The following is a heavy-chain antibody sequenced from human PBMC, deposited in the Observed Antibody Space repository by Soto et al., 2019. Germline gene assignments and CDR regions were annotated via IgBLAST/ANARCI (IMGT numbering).Heavy chain of an antibody. CDR1: GYTFTNYG. CDR3: ARDQVVPAATFDY. V-gene: IGHV1-18*04. Sequence: QVQLVQSGAEVKKPGASVKVSCKASGYTFTNYGISWVRQAPGQGLEWMGWISTYNGNTNYAQKLQGRVTMTTDTSTNTAYMDLRSLISDDTAVYYCARDQVVPAATFDYWGQGTLVTVSS. D-gene: IGHD2-2*01. CDR2: ISTYNGNT. J-gene: IGHJ4*02.